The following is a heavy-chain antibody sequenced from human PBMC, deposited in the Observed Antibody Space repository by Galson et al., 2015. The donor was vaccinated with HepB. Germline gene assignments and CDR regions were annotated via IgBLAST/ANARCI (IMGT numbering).Heavy chain of an antibody. CDR2: IKSKANNYAT. J-gene: IGHJ4*02. CDR1: GFTFSGSA. CDR3: TRLGDLSGYGSS. V-gene: IGHV3-73*01. Sequence: SLRLSCAASGFTFSGSAIHWVRQTSGKGLEWVGHIKSKANNYATGYTMSLKGRFTISRDDSKNTAYLHMKRLKSGDTAVYYCTRLGDLSGYGSSWGQGTLVTVSS. D-gene: IGHD6-13*01.